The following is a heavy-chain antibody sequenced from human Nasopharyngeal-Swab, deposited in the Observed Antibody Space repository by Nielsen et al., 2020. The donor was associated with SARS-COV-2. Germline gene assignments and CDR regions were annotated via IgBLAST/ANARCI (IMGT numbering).Heavy chain of an antibody. CDR2: ISAYNGNT. CDR3: ARGGEYCSGGSCYLNYYYGMDV. CDR1: GYTFTSYG. V-gene: IGHV1-18*01. D-gene: IGHD2-15*01. Sequence: ASVKVSCKASGYTFTSYGISWVRQAPGQGLEWMGWISAYNGNTNYAQKLQGRATMTTDTSTSTAYMELRSLRSDDTAVYYCARGGEYCSGGSCYLNYYYGMDVWGQGTTVTVSS. J-gene: IGHJ6*02.